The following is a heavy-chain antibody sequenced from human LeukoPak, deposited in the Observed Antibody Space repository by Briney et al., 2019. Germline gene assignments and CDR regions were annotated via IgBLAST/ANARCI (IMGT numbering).Heavy chain of an antibody. CDR2: INAGNGNT. V-gene: IGHV1-3*01. CDR1: GGTFSSYA. J-gene: IGHJ4*02. D-gene: IGHD2-15*01. CDR3: ARALGYCSGGSCYSVGDY. Sequence: GSSVKVSCKASGGTFSSYAMHWVRQAPGQRLEWMGWINAGNGNTKYSQKFQGRVTITRDTSASTAYMELSSLRSEDTAVYYCARALGYCSGGSCYSVGDYWGQGTLVTVSS.